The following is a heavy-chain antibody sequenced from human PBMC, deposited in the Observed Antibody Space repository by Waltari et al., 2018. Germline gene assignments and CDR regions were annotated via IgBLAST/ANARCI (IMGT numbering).Heavy chain of an antibody. J-gene: IGHJ4*02. CDR1: GGSISSYY. Sequence: QVQLQESGPGLVKPSETLSLTCTVSGGSISSYYWSWIRQPPGTGLEWIGYIYYSGSTNYNPSLKSRVTISVETSKNQFSLKLSSVTAADTAVYYCARGWYNWNYVGPFDYWGQGTLVTVSS. CDR3: ARGWYNWNYVGPFDY. V-gene: IGHV4-59*01. D-gene: IGHD1-7*01. CDR2: IYYSGST.